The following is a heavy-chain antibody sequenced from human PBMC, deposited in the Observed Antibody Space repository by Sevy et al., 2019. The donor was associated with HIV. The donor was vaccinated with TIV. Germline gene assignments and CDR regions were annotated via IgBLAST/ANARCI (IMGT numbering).Heavy chain of an antibody. J-gene: IGHJ3*02. D-gene: IGHD6-13*01. V-gene: IGHV1-46*01. CDR3: ARDHTVIGISWYGAFDI. CDR1: GYTFTSYY. CDR2: INPSGGST. Sequence: ASVKVSCKASGYTFTSYYMHWVRQAPGQGLEWMGIINPSGGSTSYAQKFQGRVTMARDTSTSTDYMELSSLRSEDTAVYYCARDHTVIGISWYGAFDIWGQGTMVTVSS.